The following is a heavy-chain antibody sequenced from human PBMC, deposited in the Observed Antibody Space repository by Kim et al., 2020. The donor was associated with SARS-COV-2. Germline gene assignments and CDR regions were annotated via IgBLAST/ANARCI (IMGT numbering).Heavy chain of an antibody. J-gene: IGHJ4*02. Sequence: SETLSLTCAVYGGSFSGYYWSWIRQPPGKGLEWIGEINHSGSTNYNPSLKSRVTISVDTSKNQFSLKLSSVTAADTAVYYCARGSWKSSQPLFFDYWGQGTLVTVSS. CDR2: INHSGST. CDR1: GGSFSGYY. D-gene: IGHD1-1*01. CDR3: ARGSWKSSQPLFFDY. V-gene: IGHV4-34*01.